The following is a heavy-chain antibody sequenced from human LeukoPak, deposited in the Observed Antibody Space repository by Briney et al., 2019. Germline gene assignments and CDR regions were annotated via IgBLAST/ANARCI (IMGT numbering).Heavy chain of an antibody. D-gene: IGHD3-10*01. CDR1: GYTFTSYG. Sequence: ASVKVSCKASGYTFTSYGISWVRQAPGQGLEWMGWISAYNGNTNYAQKLQGRVTMTTDTSTSTAYMELRSPRSDDTAVYYCARVLRTGWYYGSGSYLAYWGQGTLVTVSS. CDR3: ARVLRTGWYYGSGSYLAY. J-gene: IGHJ4*02. CDR2: ISAYNGNT. V-gene: IGHV1-18*01.